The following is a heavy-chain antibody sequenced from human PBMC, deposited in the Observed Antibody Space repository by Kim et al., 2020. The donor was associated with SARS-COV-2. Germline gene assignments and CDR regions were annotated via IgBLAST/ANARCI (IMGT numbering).Heavy chain of an antibody. V-gene: IGHV3-33*01. CDR2: NK. J-gene: IGHJ4*02. D-gene: IGHD6-19*01. Sequence: NKFYADSVKGRFTISRDNSKNTLYLQMNSLRAEDTAVYYCTRDSSADYFDYWGQGTLVTVSS. CDR3: TRDSSADYFDY.